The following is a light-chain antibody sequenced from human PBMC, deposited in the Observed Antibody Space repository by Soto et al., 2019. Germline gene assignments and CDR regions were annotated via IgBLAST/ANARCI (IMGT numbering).Light chain of an antibody. CDR1: QSISSW. Sequence: DIQMTQSPSTLSASVGDRVTIPCRASQSISSWLAWYQQTTGKAPKILIYKASSLESGVPSRFRGSGSGTEFTLTISRLQPDDFETYYCQQSYSTPHTFGQGTRLEIK. V-gene: IGKV1-5*03. CDR2: KAS. CDR3: QQSYSTPHT. J-gene: IGKJ5*01.